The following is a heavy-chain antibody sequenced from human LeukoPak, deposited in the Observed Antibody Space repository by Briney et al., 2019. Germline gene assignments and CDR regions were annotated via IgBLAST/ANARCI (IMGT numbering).Heavy chain of an antibody. CDR2: IYYSGGT. CDR3: ARQAHYTPAFDY. CDR1: GGSISSNY. Sequence: SETLSLTCTVSGGSISSNYWSWIRQPPRKGLEWIGYIYYSGGTNYNRSLKSRVTISRNTSKNQFSLKLTSVTAADTAVYYCARQAHYTPAFDYWGQGTLVTVSS. D-gene: IGHD2-15*01. V-gene: IGHV4-59*08. J-gene: IGHJ4*02.